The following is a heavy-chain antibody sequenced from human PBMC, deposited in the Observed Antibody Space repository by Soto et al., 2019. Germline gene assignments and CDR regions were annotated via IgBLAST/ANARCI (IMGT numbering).Heavy chain of an antibody. CDR1: GFTVSSNY. J-gene: IGHJ4*02. CDR3: ARNYFDSGGGFDY. D-gene: IGHD3-22*01. V-gene: IGHV3-53*01. CDR2: IYRDGST. Sequence: GGSLRLSCAASGFTVSSNYMSWVRQAPGKGLEWVSVIYRDGSTYYADSVKGRFTISRDNSKNTLYLQMNSLRAEDTAVYYCARNYFDSGGGFDYWGQGTLVTVSS.